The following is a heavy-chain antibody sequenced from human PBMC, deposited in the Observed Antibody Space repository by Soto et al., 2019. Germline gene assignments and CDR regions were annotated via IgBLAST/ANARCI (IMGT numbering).Heavy chain of an antibody. D-gene: IGHD5-18*01. CDR1: GGSISSGGYY. V-gene: IGHV4-31*03. J-gene: IGHJ3*02. CDR2: INHSGST. CDR3: ARGGGHRGYSYGSTRYRAFDI. Sequence: SSETLSLTCTVSGGSISSGGYYWSWIRQHPGKGLEWIGYINHSGSTNYNPSLKSRVTISVDTSKNQFSLKLSSVTAADTAVYYCARGGGHRGYSYGSTRYRAFDIWGQGTMVTVSS.